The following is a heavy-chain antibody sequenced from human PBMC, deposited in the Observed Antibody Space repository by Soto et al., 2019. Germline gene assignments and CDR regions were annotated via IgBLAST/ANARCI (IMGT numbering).Heavy chain of an antibody. J-gene: IGHJ4*02. V-gene: IGHV3-30*18. CDR2: ISYDGSNK. Sequence: GGSLRLSCAASGFTFSNFGMHWVRQAPGKGLEWVALISYDGSNKYYADSVKGRFTISRDSTKDTLSLQINSLRAEDSAVYYCAKDLHSSGWAAYNFDYWGQGTLVTVSS. CDR3: AKDLHSSGWAAYNFDY. CDR1: GFTFSNFG. D-gene: IGHD6-25*01.